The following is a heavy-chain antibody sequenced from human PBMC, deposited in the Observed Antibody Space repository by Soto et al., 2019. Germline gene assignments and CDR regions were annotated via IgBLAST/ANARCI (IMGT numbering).Heavy chain of an antibody. J-gene: IGHJ4*02. CDR3: ARVPGYSYGLLDY. Sequence: SETLSLTCAVSGGSISSGGDSWSWIRQPPGKGLEWIGYIYYSGSTYYNPSLKSRVTISVDTSKNQFSLKLSSVTAADTAVYYCARVPGYSYGLLDYWGQGPLVTVSS. CDR2: IYYSGST. CDR1: GGSISSGGDS. V-gene: IGHV4-31*11. D-gene: IGHD5-18*01.